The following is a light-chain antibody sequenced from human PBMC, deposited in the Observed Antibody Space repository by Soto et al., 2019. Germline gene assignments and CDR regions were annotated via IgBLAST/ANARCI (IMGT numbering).Light chain of an antibody. J-gene: IGKJ5*01. CDR2: RAS. Sequence: EIVLTQSPATLSVSPGERVTLSCRASQNIDINLVWYQQKPGQAPRLLIFRASTMATGIPPRFSGSGSGTEFTLTISSLQSEDIAVYYCQQYHHWPPITFGQGTRLEIK. CDR1: QNIDIN. V-gene: IGKV3-15*01. CDR3: QQYHHWPPIT.